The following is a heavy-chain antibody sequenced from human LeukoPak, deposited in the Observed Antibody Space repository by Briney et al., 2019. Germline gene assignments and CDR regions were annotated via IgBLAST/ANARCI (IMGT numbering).Heavy chain of an antibody. CDR2: IHYSGST. J-gene: IGHJ4*02. D-gene: IGHD4-23*01. V-gene: IGHV4-59*01. Sequence: MSSETLSLACSVSGGSISSYYWSWLRQPPGKGLEWIGYIHYSGSTNYNPSLKSRVTISVDTSKNQFSLKLSSVTAADTAVYYCARFPRREYGANSGLDYWGQGIPVTVSS. CDR3: ARFPRREYGANSGLDY. CDR1: GGSISSYY.